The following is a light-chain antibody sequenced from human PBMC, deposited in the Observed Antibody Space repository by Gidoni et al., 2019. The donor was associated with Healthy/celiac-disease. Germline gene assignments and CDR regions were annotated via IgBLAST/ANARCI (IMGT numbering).Light chain of an antibody. Sequence: QSALTHPASLSGSPGPSITISCTGTISDVGGYNYVSWYQQHPGKAPKLMIYEVSNRPSGVSNRFSGSKSGNTASLTISGLQAEDEADYYCSSYTSSSIPLFGTGTKVTVL. CDR1: ISDVGGYNY. CDR2: EVS. CDR3: SSYTSSSIPL. J-gene: IGLJ1*01. V-gene: IGLV2-14*01.